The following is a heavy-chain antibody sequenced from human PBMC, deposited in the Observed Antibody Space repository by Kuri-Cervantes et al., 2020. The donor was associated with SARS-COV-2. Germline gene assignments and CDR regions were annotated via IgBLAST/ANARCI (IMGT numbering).Heavy chain of an antibody. D-gene: IGHD3-3*01. V-gene: IGHV4-34*01. CDR2: INHSGST. J-gene: IGHJ6*01. CDR1: GGSSSGYY. CDR3: AREGALRFLERGYGMDV. Sequence: SETLSLTCAVYGGSSSGYYWSWIRQPPGKGLEWIGEINHSGSTNYNPSLKSRVTISVDTSKNQFSLKLSSVTAADTAVYYCAREGALRFLERGYGMDVWGQGTTVTVSS.